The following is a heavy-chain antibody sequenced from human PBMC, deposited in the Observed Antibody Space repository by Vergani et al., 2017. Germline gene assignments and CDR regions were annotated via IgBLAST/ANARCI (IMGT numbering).Heavy chain of an antibody. J-gene: IGHJ6*02. CDR2: IIPSFGTA. Sequence: QVQLVQSGAEVKKPGSSVKVSCKASGGTFSSYAISWVRQAPGQGLEWMGGIIPSFGTANYAQKFQGRVTITADDSTSTAYIELSSLRSEDTAVYYCARVRCSSTSCYAGYYYYGMDVWGQGTTVTVSS. D-gene: IGHD2-2*01. CDR3: ARVRCSSTSCYAGYYYYGMDV. V-gene: IGHV1-69*12. CDR1: GGTFSSYA.